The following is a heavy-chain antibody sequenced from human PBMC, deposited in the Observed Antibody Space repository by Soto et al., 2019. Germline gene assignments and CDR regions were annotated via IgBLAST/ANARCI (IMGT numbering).Heavy chain of an antibody. Sequence: QVQLQESGPGLVKPSQTLSLTCTVSGGSISSGGYYWSWIRQHPGKGLEWIGYIYYSGSTYYNPSLKSRVTISVDKSKNQFSLKLSSVTAADTAVYYCARVLGVYSNYTYYYYYGMDVWGQGTTVTVSS. CDR2: IYYSGST. V-gene: IGHV4-31*03. CDR1: GGSISSGGYY. J-gene: IGHJ6*02. D-gene: IGHD4-4*01. CDR3: ARVLGVYSNYTYYYYYGMDV.